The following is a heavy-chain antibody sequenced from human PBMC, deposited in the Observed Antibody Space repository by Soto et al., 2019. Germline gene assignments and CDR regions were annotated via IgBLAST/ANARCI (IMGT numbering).Heavy chain of an antibody. Sequence: GASLKVSCKASGYTFTSYYMHWVRQAPGQGLEWMGIINPSGGSTSYAQKFQGRVTMTRDTSTSTVYMELSSLRSEDTAVYYCARDSSKYYYDSSGYLFDYWGQGTLVTVSS. J-gene: IGHJ4*02. D-gene: IGHD3-22*01. CDR3: ARDSSKYYYDSSGYLFDY. CDR2: INPSGGST. CDR1: GYTFTSYY. V-gene: IGHV1-46*01.